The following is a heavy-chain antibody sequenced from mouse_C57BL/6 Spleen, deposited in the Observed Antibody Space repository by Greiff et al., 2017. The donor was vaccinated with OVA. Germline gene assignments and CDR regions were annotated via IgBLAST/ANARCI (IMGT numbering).Heavy chain of an antibody. D-gene: IGHD1-1*01. CDR1: GYSITSGYY. CDR3: AREGITAVVATRYWYFDV. Sequence: EVQLQQSGPGLVKPSQSLSLTCSVTGYSITSGYYWNWIRQFPGNKLEWMGYISYDGSNNYNPSLKNRISITRDTSKNQFFLKLNSVTTEDTATYYCAREGITAVVATRYWYFDVWGTGTTVTVSS. J-gene: IGHJ1*03. CDR2: ISYDGSN. V-gene: IGHV3-6*01.